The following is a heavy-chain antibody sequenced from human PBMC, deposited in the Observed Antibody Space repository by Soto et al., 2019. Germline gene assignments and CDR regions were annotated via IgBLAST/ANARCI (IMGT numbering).Heavy chain of an antibody. CDR3: GRSTGSGFRPGTHRFNWFDP. Sequence: QVQLVQSGAEVKQPGSSVKVSCQASGVTFSSFAISWVRQAPGQGLEWMGGIIPIFRTPNYAQNFKGRVTITADESTRSVYMELSRLRSEDTAVYYWGRSTGSGFRPGTHRFNWFDPWGQGTLVTVSS. J-gene: IGHJ5*02. D-gene: IGHD5-12*01. CDR1: GVTFSSFA. CDR2: IIPIFRTP. V-gene: IGHV1-69*01.